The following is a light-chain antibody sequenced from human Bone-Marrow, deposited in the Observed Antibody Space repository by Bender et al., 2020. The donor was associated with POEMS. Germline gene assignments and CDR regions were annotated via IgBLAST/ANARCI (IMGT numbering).Light chain of an antibody. V-gene: IGLV1-51*01. Sequence: QSVLTQPPSVSAAPGQTVSISCSGTSSNIAYNAVSCYQQLPGAAPKLLIYDNNYRPSGTPDRFSASKSGTSATLVITGLQTGDEADYYCGTWDTSLSAAVFGGGTKLTVL. CDR3: GTWDTSLSAAV. CDR1: SSNIAYNA. CDR2: DNN. J-gene: IGLJ2*01.